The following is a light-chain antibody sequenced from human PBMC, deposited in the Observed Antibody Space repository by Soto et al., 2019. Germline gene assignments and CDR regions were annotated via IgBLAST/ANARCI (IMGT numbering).Light chain of an antibody. CDR1: STDFVSYNR. CDR3: SLYTSEGAHV. Sequence: QSALTQPPSVSGSPGQSVTISCTGTSTDFVSYNRVSWYQQPPGTAPKLMIYEVSKRPSGVSDRFSGSKSGNTASLTISGLQAADEADYYCSLYTSEGAHVFGTGTKLTVL. V-gene: IGLV2-18*01. CDR2: EVS. J-gene: IGLJ1*01.